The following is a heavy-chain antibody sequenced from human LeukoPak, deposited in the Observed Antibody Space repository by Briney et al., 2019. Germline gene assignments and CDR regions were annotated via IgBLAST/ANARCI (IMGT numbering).Heavy chain of an antibody. J-gene: IGHJ4*02. CDR2: ISYDGSNK. V-gene: IGHV3-30*03. CDR1: GFTFSSYG. Sequence: GGSLRLSCAASGFTFSSYGMHWVRQAPGKGLEWVAVISYDGSNKYYADSVKGRFTISRDNSKNTLYLQMNSLRAEDTAVYYCARDRDYAFDYWGQGTLVTVSS. CDR3: ARDRDYAFDY. D-gene: IGHD4-17*01.